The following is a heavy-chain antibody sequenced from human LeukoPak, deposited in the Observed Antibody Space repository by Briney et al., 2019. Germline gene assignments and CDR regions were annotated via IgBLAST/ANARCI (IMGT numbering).Heavy chain of an antibody. CDR2: IWYDGSNK. V-gene: IGHV3-33*01. J-gene: IGHJ4*02. Sequence: GGSLRLSCAASGFTFSSYGMHWVRQAPGKGLEWVAVIWYDGSNKYYADSVKGRFTISRDNSKNTLYLQMNSLRAEDTAVYYCARGRYDSSSYYNEVGYFDYWGQGTLVTVSS. CDR3: ARGRYDSSSYYNEVGYFDY. CDR1: GFTFSSYG. D-gene: IGHD3-22*01.